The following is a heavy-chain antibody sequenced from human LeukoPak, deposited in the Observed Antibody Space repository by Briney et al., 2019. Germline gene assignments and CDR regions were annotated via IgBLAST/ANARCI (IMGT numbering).Heavy chain of an antibody. D-gene: IGHD2-2*01. V-gene: IGHV3-23*01. CDR3: AKDRSKGSSTSCYGY. Sequence: GGSLRLSCAASGFTFSSYAMSWVRQAPGKGLEWVSAISGSGGSTYYADSVKGRFTISRDNSKNTLYLQMNSLRAEDTAVYYCAKDRSKGSSTSCYGYWGQGTLVTVSS. CDR2: ISGSGGST. CDR1: GFTFSSYA. J-gene: IGHJ4*02.